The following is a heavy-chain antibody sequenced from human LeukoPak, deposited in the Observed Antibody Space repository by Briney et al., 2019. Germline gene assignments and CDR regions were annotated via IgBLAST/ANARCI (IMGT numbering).Heavy chain of an antibody. CDR2: IWYDGSNK. D-gene: IGHD1-20*01. Sequence: GRSLRLSCAASGFIFSSYGMHWVRQAPGKGLEWVAVIWYDGSNKYYADSVKGRFTISRDNSKNTLYLQMNSLRAEDTAVYYCARDRRYNWNDAFDYWGQGTLVTVSS. CDR1: GFIFSSYG. CDR3: ARDRRYNWNDAFDY. V-gene: IGHV3-33*01. J-gene: IGHJ4*02.